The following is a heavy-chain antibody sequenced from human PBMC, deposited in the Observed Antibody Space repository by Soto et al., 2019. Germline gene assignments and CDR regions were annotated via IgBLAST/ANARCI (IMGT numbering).Heavy chain of an antibody. D-gene: IGHD3-3*01. CDR3: ARGSRKYYDFWSGYYEAEYFQH. J-gene: IGHJ1*01. CDR2: INPSGGST. V-gene: IGHV1-46*03. Sequence: QVQLVQSGAEVKKPGASVKVSCKASGYTFTSYYMHWVRQAPGQGLEWMGIINPSGGSTSYAQKFKGRVTMTRDTSTSTVYMELSSLRSEDTAVYYCARGSRKYYDFWSGYYEAEYFQHWGQGTLVTVSS. CDR1: GYTFTSYY.